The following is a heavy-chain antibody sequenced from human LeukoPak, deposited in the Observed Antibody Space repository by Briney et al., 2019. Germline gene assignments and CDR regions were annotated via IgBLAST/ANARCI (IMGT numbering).Heavy chain of an antibody. V-gene: IGHV4-34*01. J-gene: IGHJ5*02. D-gene: IGHD3-22*01. CDR1: GGSFSGYY. Sequence: SETLSLTCAVYGGSFSGYYWSWIRQPPGKGLEWIGEINHSGSTNYNPSLKSRVTISVDTSKNQFSLKLSSVTAADTAVYYCARRSTYYYDSSGYRNPNWFDPWGQGTLVTVSS. CDR2: INHSGST. CDR3: ARRSTYYYDSSGYRNPNWFDP.